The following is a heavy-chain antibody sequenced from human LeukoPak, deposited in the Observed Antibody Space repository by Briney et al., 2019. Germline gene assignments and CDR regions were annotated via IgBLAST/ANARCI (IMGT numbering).Heavy chain of an antibody. CDR2: IYYSGST. Sequence: SETLSLTCTVSGGSISSSSYYWGWIRQPPGKGLEWIGSIYYSGSTYYNPSLKSRVTISVDTSKNQFSLKLSSVTAADTAVYYCARGGISLRQPDAFDIWGQGTMVTVSS. CDR3: ARGGISLRQPDAFDI. D-gene: IGHD1-14*01. V-gene: IGHV4-39*01. CDR1: GGSISSSSYY. J-gene: IGHJ3*02.